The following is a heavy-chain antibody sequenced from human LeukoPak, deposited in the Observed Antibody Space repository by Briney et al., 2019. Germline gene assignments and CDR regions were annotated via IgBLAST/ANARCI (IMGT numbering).Heavy chain of an antibody. J-gene: IGHJ4*02. D-gene: IGHD2-2*01. CDR2: IYYIGST. CDR1: GGSIRSYY. CDR3: ASKERGCSSTSCAFRY. Sequence: SETLSLTCTVSGGSIRSYYRSWIRQPPGKGLECIGYIYYIGSTNYNPSLKSRVTISLDTSKSQFSLKLTSVTPADTAVYYCASKERGCSSTSCAFRYWGQGTLVTVSS. V-gene: IGHV4-59*01.